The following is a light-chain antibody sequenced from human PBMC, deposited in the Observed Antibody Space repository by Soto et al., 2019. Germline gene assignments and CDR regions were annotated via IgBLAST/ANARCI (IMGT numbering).Light chain of an antibody. CDR3: KQYVSSPLN. J-gene: IGKJ4*01. CDR2: DTS. Sequence: EIVLTQSPGTLSLSPGERAALSCRASQSVSSSSLAWYQQKPGQAPRLLIYDTSSRATGIPDRFSGSGSGKEFNLTIRRLEPEDFAVYYCKQYVSSPLNFGGGPKVDIK. V-gene: IGKV3-20*01. CDR1: QSVSSSS.